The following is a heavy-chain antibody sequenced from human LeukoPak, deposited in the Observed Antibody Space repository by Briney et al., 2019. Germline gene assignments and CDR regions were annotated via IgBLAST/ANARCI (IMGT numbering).Heavy chain of an antibody. Sequence: GGTLTLSCAASGFTFKNDAMSCVRPAPARGLGWVASLRGDGETFYADSVKGRFTLSRDDSRNSVYLHLNNLRVEDTAVYYCAKASWVSHADAVLWGQGTVVTVS. V-gene: IGHV3-23*01. CDR3: AKASWVSHADAVL. D-gene: IGHD3-10*01. J-gene: IGHJ4*02. CDR2: LRGDGET. CDR1: GFTFKNDA.